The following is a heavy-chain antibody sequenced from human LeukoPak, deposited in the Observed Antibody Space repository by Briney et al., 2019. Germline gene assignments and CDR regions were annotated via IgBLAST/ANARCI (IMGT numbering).Heavy chain of an antibody. CDR1: GITFSRYW. Sequence: GGSLRLSCAASGITFSRYWMNWVRQAPGKGLEWVAVISYDGSNKYYADSVKGRFTISRDNSKNTLYLQMNSLRAEDTAVYYCAREMATTSDYFDYWGQGTLVTVSS. J-gene: IGHJ4*02. CDR3: AREMATTSDYFDY. CDR2: ISYDGSNK. V-gene: IGHV3-30-3*01. D-gene: IGHD5-24*01.